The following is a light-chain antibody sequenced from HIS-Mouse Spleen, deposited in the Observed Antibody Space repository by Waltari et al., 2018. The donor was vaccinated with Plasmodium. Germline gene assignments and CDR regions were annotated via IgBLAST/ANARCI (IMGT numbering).Light chain of an antibody. J-gene: IGKJ3*01. CDR3: QQYNNWSFT. CDR2: GAS. Sequence: EIVMTHSPATLSVSPGERAYLSCRASQSVSSNLAWYQQKPGQAPRLLIYGASTRATGIPARFSGSGSGTEFTLTISSLQSEDFAVYYCQQYNNWSFTFGPGTKVDIK. CDR1: QSVSSN. V-gene: IGKV3-15*01.